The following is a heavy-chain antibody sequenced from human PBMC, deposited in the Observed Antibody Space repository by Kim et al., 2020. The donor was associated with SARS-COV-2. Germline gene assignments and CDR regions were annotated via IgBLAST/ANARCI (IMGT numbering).Heavy chain of an antibody. D-gene: IGHD3-22*01. V-gene: IGHV3-23*01. CDR1: GFTFSSYA. CDR3: AKDYYYDSSGYFTDAFDI. Sequence: GGSLRLSCAASGFTFSSYAMSWVRQAPGKGLEWVSAISGSGGSTYYADSVKGRFTISRDNSKNTLYLQMNSLRAEDTAVYYCAKDYYYDSSGYFTDAFDILGPGTIGTV. CDR2: ISGSGGST. J-gene: IGHJ3*02.